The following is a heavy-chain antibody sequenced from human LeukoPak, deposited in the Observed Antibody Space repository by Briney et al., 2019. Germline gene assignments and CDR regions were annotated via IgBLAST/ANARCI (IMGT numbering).Heavy chain of an antibody. V-gene: IGHV1-18*01. J-gene: IGHJ6*02. Sequence: ASVKVSCKASGYTFTSYGISWVRQAPGQGLEWMGWISAYNGNTNYAQKLQGRVTMTTDTSTSTAYMELRSLRSDDTAVYYCARWGSSYPYYYYGMDVWGQGTTVTVSS. CDR3: ARWGSSYPYYYYGMDV. CDR1: GYTFTSYG. CDR2: ISAYNGNT. D-gene: IGHD6-6*01.